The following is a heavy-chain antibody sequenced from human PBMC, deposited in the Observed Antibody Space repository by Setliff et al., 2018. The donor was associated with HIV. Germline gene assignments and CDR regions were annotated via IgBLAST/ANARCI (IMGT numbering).Heavy chain of an antibody. CDR3: ARGDRTAMPYGNS. Sequence: PGGSLRLSCTASGFTFSNFAITWVRQAPGKGLEWVSSISSSSSYIYYADSVKGRFTISRDNAKNSLYLQMNSLRAEDTAVYYCARGDRTAMPYGNSWGQGTLVTVSS. CDR1: GFTFSNFA. J-gene: IGHJ4*02. CDR2: ISSSSSYI. D-gene: IGHD5-18*01. V-gene: IGHV3-21*01.